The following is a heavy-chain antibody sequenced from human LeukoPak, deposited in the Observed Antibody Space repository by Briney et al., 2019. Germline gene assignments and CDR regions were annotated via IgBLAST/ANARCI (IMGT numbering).Heavy chain of an antibody. V-gene: IGHV3-30-3*01. CDR1: GFTLSSYA. CDR2: ISYDGSNK. Sequence: GGSLRLSCAASGFTLSSYAMHWVRQAPGKGLEWVAVISYDGSNKYYADSVKGRFTISRDNSKNTLYLQMNSLRAEDTAVYYCARAGIVGADYWGQGTLVTVSS. D-gene: IGHD1-26*01. J-gene: IGHJ4*02. CDR3: ARAGIVGADY.